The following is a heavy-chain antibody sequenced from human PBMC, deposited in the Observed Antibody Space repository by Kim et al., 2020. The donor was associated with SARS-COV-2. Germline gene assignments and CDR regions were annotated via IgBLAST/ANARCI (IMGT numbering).Heavy chain of an antibody. CDR1: GGSFSGYY. D-gene: IGHD3-22*01. V-gene: IGHV4-34*01. CDR3: ARGAYYDSSGYYRTVKAYFDY. Sequence: SETLSLTCAVYGGSFSGYYWSWIRQPPGKGLEWIGEINHSGSTNYNPSLKSRVTISVDTSKNQFSLKLSSVTAADTAVYYCARGAYYDSSGYYRTVKAYFDYWGQGTLVTVSS. J-gene: IGHJ4*02. CDR2: INHSGST.